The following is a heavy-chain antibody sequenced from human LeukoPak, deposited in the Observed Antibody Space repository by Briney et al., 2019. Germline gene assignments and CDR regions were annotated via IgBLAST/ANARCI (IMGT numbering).Heavy chain of an antibody. CDR3: TRSLVN. Sequence: GGSLRLSCAASGFTFSNYWMTWVRHTPGKGLEWVANIKPDGSEIYYVDAVKGRFTISRDNAKNSLYLQMNSLRVDDTAVYYCTRSLVNWGQGTPVIVSS. J-gene: IGHJ4*02. V-gene: IGHV3-7*02. CDR2: IKPDGSEI. CDR1: GFTFSNYW. D-gene: IGHD5/OR15-5a*01.